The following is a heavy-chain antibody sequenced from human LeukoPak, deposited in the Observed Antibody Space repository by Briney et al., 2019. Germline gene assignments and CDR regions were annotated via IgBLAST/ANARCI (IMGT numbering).Heavy chain of an antibody. CDR2: IYYSGST. CDR1: GFTLSSYW. Sequence: NSGGSLRLSCAASGFTLSSYWMSWVRQAPGKGLEWIGTIYYSGSTYYNPSLKSEVSMSMDTSKNQFSLKLTSVTAADTAVYYCARFYPLWYGEVAHVTPDYWGRGTLVTVSS. V-gene: IGHV4-59*04. D-gene: IGHD3-10*01. J-gene: IGHJ4*02. CDR3: ARFYPLWYGEVAHVTPDY.